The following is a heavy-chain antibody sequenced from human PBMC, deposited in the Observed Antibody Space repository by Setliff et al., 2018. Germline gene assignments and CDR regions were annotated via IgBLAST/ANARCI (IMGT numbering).Heavy chain of an antibody. V-gene: IGHV1-2*06. CDR2: INPSSGAT. CDR3: ARDRREAFDI. Sequence: ASVKVSCKASGGTFSSYAISWVRQAPGQGLEWMGRINPSSGATIYAQKFQGRVTMTSDTSISTAYMELGRLRSDDTAVYYCARDRREAFDIWGQGTMVTVSS. J-gene: IGHJ3*02. CDR1: GGTFSSYA.